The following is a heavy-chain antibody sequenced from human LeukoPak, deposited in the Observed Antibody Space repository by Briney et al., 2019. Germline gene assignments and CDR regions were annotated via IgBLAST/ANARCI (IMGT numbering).Heavy chain of an antibody. V-gene: IGHV3-11*04. CDR2: ISSSGSTI. J-gene: IGHJ4*02. CDR3: ARDPDYGGNSYYFDY. CDR1: GFTFSDYY. D-gene: IGHD4-23*01. Sequence: GGSLRLSCAASGFTFSDYYMSWIRQATGKGLEWVSYISSSGSTIYYADSVKGRFTISRDNAKNSLYLQMNSLRAEDTAVYYCARDPDYGGNSYYFDYWGQGTLVTVSS.